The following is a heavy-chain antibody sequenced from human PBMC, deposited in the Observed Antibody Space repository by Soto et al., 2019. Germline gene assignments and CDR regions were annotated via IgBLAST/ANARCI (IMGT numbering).Heavy chain of an antibody. D-gene: IGHD3-22*01. CDR3: GIGGGGGYDSSGYLNWFDP. CDR2: ILPIFGTA. V-gene: IGHV1-69*01. Sequence: QVQLVQSGAEVKKPGSSVKVSCKASGGTFSSYAISWVRQAPGQGLEWMGGILPIFGTANYAQKFQGRVTITADESTSTAYMEVRSVRAEDTAVYYCGIGGGGGYDSSGYLNWFDPWGQGTLVTVSS. CDR1: GGTFSSYA. J-gene: IGHJ5*02.